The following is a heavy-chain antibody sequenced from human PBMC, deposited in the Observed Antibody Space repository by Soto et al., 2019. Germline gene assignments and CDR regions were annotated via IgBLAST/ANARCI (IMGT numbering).Heavy chain of an antibody. D-gene: IGHD3-9*01. CDR2: ISGSGGST. CDR1: GFTFSSYA. J-gene: IGHJ4*02. V-gene: IGHV3-23*01. Sequence: PGGSLRLSCAASGFTFSSYAMSWVRQAPGKGMEWVSAISGSGGSTYYADSVKGRFTISRDNSKNTPYLQMNSLRAEDTAVYYCAKVVEYYDILTGYDYWGQGTLVTVSS. CDR3: AKVVEYYDILTGYDY.